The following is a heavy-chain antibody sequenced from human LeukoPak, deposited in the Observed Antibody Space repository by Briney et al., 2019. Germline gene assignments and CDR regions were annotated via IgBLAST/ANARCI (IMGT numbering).Heavy chain of an antibody. V-gene: IGHV4-38-2*01. CDR3: ARGGYNYGDSDY. D-gene: IGHD5-18*01. CDR2: IYHNGNT. J-gene: IGHJ4*02. Sequence: SETLSLACAVSGYSISSGYYWGWIRQPPGKGLEWIGTIYHNGNTYYNPSLNSRATISVDTSRNQFSLELSSVTAADTAGFYCARGGYNYGDSDYWGQGTLVPVSS. CDR1: GYSISSGYY.